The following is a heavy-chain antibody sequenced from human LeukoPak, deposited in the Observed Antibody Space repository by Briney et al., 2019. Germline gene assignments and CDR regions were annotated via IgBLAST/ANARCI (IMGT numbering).Heavy chain of an antibody. CDR1: GFTFSSYA. CDR2: IWYDGSNK. J-gene: IGHJ5*02. Sequence: PGGSLRLSCAASGFTFSSYAMHWVRQAPGKGLEWVAVIWYDGSNKYYADSVKGRFTISRDNSKNTLYLQMNSLRAEDTAVYYCARDSLATSSGWFDPWGQGTLVTVSS. V-gene: IGHV3-33*08. D-gene: IGHD6-19*01. CDR3: ARDSLATSSGWFDP.